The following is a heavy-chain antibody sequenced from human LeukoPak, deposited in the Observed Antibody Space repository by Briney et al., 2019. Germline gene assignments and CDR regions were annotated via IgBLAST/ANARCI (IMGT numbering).Heavy chain of an antibody. Sequence: QPGGSLRLSCAASGFTFSSYEMNWVRQAPGKGLEWVAVISYDGSNKYYADSVKGRFTISRDNSKNTLYLQMNSLRAEDTAVYYCASFGDSSGYYSSHIDYWGQGTLVTVSS. V-gene: IGHV3-30*04. D-gene: IGHD3-22*01. CDR1: GFTFSSYE. J-gene: IGHJ4*02. CDR2: ISYDGSNK. CDR3: ASFGDSSGYYSSHIDY.